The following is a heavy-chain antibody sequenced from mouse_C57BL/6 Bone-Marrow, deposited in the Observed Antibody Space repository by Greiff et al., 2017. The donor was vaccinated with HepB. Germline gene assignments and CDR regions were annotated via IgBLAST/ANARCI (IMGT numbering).Heavy chain of an antibody. D-gene: IGHD2-1*01. CDR1: GFNIKDDY. CDR3: TTWDLLPAWFAY. J-gene: IGHJ3*01. Sequence: EVQLQQSGAELVRPGASVKLSCTASGFNIKDDYMHWVKQRPEQGLEWIGWIDPENGDTEYASKFQGKATITADTSSNTAYLQLSSLTSEDTAVYYCTTWDLLPAWFAYWGQGTLVTVSA. CDR2: IDPENGDT. V-gene: IGHV14-4*01.